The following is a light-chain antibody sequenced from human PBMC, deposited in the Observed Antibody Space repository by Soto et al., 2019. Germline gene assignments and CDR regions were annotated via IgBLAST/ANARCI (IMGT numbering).Light chain of an antibody. CDR3: TSYGGSSSKHVV. V-gene: IGLV2-8*01. J-gene: IGLJ2*01. CDR1: SRDVGGNNY. CDR2: EVS. Sequence: QSALTQPPSASGSPGQSVTISCTATSRDVGGNNYVSWYQQHPGKAPKVMIYEVSKRPSGVPDRFSGSKSGNTASLTVSGLQADDEADYYCTSYGGSSSKHVVFGGGTKLTVL.